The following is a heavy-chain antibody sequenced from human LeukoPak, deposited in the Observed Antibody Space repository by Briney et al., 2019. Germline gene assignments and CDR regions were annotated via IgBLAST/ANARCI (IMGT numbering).Heavy chain of an antibody. D-gene: IGHD6-6*01. CDR1: GGSISSYY. CDR3: ARDLAARGGYNWFDP. J-gene: IGHJ5*02. CDR2: IYYSGST. V-gene: IGHV4-59*12. Sequence: PSETLSLTCTVSGGSISSYYWSWLRQPPGKGLEWIGYIYYSGSTNYNPSLKSRVTISVDTSKNQFSLQLNSVTPEDTAVYYCARDLAARGGYNWFDPWGQGTLVTVSS.